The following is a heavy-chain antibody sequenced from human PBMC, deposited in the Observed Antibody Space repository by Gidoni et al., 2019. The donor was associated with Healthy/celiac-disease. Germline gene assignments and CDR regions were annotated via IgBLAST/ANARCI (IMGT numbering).Heavy chain of an antibody. CDR1: GFTFSSYA. CDR3: ARVSLGKWAPWEY. J-gene: IGHJ4*02. CDR2: ISYDGSNK. V-gene: IGHV3-30-3*01. D-gene: IGHD1-26*01. Sequence: QVQLVESGGGVVQPGRSLRLSCAASGFTFSSYAMHWVRQAPGKGLEWVAVISYDGSNKYYADSVKGRFTISRDNSKNTLYLQMNSLRAEDTAVYYCARVSLGKWAPWEYWGQGTLVTVSS.